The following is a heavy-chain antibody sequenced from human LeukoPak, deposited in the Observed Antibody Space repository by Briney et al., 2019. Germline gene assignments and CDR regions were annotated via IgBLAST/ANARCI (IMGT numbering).Heavy chain of an antibody. D-gene: IGHD1-1*01. CDR3: ARDPTTFPPDY. J-gene: IGHJ4*02. CDR1: GFTVSSNY. V-gene: IGHV3-66*01. Sequence: GGSLRLSCAASGFTVSSNYMSWVRQAPGKGLEWVSVIYSGGSTYYADSVKGRFTISRDNAKNSLYLQMNSLRAEDTAVYYCARDPTTFPPDYWGQGTLVTVSS. CDR2: IYSGGST.